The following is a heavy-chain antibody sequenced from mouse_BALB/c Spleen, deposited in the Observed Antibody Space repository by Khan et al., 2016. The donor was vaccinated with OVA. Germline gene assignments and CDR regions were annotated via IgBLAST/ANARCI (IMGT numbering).Heavy chain of an antibody. CDR1: GYSITSGYG. CDR3: ARTARIKY. CDR2: ISYSGST. V-gene: IGHV3-2*02. D-gene: IGHD1-2*01. Sequence: VQLKQSGPGLVKPSQSLSLTCTVTGYSITSGYGWNWIRQFPGNQLEWMGYISYSGSTNYNPSLKSRISFTRDTSKNQFFLQLNSVTTEDTATYYCARTARIKYWGQGTTLTVSS. J-gene: IGHJ2*01.